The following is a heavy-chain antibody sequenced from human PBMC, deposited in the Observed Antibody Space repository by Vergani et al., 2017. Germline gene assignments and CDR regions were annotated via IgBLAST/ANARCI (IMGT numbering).Heavy chain of an antibody. CDR1: GFTFSSYA. D-gene: IGHD2-15*01. CDR3: AKEGCSGGSCDSYYYYYGMDV. Sequence: EVQLLESGGGLVQPGGSLRLSCAASGFTFSSYAMSWVRQAPGKGLEWVSAISGSGGSTYYADSVKGRFTISRDNSKNTLYLQMNSLRAEDTAVYYCAKEGCSGGSCDSYYYYYGMDVWGQGTTVTVSS. CDR2: ISGSGGST. V-gene: IGHV3-23*01. J-gene: IGHJ6*02.